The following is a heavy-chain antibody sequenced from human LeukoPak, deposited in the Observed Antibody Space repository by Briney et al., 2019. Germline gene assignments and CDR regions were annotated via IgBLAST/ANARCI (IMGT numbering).Heavy chain of an antibody. CDR2: IYYSGST. D-gene: IGHD3-22*01. J-gene: IGHJ3*02. CDR1: GGSISSGGYY. V-gene: IGHV4-31*03. Sequence: SETLSLTCTVSGGSISSGGYYWSWIRQHPGKGLEWIGYIYYSGSTYYNPSLKSRVTISVDTSKNQFSLKLSSVTAADTAVYYCARGVYDSSGAHAFDIWGQGTMVTVSS. CDR3: ARGVYDSSGAHAFDI.